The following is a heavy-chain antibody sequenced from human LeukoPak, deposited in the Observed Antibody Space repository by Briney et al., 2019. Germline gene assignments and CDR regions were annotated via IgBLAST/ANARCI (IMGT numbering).Heavy chain of an antibody. CDR1: EFSVGSNY. D-gene: IGHD5-18*01. Sequence: GGSLRLSCAASEFSVGSNYMTWVRQAPGKGLEWVSLIYSGGSTYYADSVKGRFTISRDNSKNTLYLQMNSLRAEDTAVYYCARGGSGYSYGXXDSXXXGIXVTVSS. CDR2: IYSGGST. V-gene: IGHV3-66*01. J-gene: IGHJ4*02. CDR3: ARGGSGYSYGXXDS.